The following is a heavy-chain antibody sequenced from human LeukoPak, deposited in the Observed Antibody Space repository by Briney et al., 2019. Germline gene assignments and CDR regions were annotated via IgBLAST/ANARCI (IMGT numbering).Heavy chain of an antibody. CDR1: GFTFSSYA. V-gene: IGHV3-23*01. D-gene: IGHD5-24*01. J-gene: IGHJ4*02. Sequence: GGSLRLSCAASGFTFSSYAMSWVRQAPGKGLEWVSAISGSGGSTYYADSVKGRFTISRDNSKNTLYLQMNSLRAEDTAVYYCANGGGGDGYNYYWGQGTLVTVSS. CDR2: ISGSGGST. CDR3: ANGGGGDGYNYY.